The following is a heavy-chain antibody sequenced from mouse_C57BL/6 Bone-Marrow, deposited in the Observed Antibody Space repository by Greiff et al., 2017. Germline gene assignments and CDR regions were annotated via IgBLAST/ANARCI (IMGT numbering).Heavy chain of an antibody. V-gene: IGHV5-12*01. D-gene: IGHD2-3*01. CDR1: GFTFSDYY. Sequence: EVQVVESGGGLVQPGGSLKLSCAASGFTFSDYYMYWVRQTPEKRLEWVAYISNGGGSTYYPDTVTGRFTISRDNAKNTLYLQMSRLKSEDTAMYYCARQGWLLYAMDYWGQGTSVTVSS. J-gene: IGHJ4*01. CDR3: ARQGWLLYAMDY. CDR2: ISNGGGST.